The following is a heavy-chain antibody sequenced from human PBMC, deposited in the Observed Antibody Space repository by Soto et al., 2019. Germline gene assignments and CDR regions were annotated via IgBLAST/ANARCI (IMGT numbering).Heavy chain of an antibody. Sequence: GASVKVSCKASGYTFTSYGISWVRQAPGQGLEWMGWISAYNGNTKYSQKFQGRVTITRDTSATTANMELSSLRSEDTAVYYCAKGSQMWTPDYWGQGTLVTVSS. CDR1: GYTFTSYG. J-gene: IGHJ4*02. V-gene: IGHV1-18*04. CDR2: ISAYNGNT. D-gene: IGHD2-21*01. CDR3: AKGSQMWTPDY.